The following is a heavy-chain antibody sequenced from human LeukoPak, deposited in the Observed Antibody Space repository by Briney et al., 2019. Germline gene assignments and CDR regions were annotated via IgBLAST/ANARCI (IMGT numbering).Heavy chain of an antibody. CDR2: INPSSGST. D-gene: IGHD7-27*01. J-gene: IGHJ6*04. V-gene: IGHV1-46*01. CDR1: GYTFTSYY. Sequence: ASVKVSCKASGYTFTSYYMHWVRQAPRQGLECMGIINPSSGSTSRAQKFQARVTMTRDTSTSTVYMELSSLISEDTAVYYCARDRDWGYYYGMDVWGKGTTVTVSS. CDR3: ARDRDWGYYYGMDV.